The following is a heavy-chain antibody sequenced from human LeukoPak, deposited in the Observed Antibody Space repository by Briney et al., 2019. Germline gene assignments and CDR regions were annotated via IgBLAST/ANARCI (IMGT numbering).Heavy chain of an antibody. CDR3: AGDGPQYTSSSGSSDY. V-gene: IGHV3-30-3*01. CDR1: GSTFSNYA. D-gene: IGHD6-6*01. CDR2: ISYDGGNK. J-gene: IGHJ4*02. Sequence: GGSLRLSCAASGSTFSNYAMHWVRQAPGKGLEWVAVISYDGGNKYHADSVKGRFTISRDNSKNTLYLQMNSLRAEDTAVYYCAGDGPQYTSSSGSSDYWGQGTLVTVSS.